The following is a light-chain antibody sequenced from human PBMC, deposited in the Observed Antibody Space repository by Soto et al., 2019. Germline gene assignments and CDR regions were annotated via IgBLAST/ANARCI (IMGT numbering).Light chain of an antibody. CDR3: CSLTTSHTYV. CDR2: HVT. J-gene: IGLJ1*01. CDR1: SSDIGHYDY. Sequence: QSVLTQPASVSGSPGQSITISCTGTSSDIGHYDYVSWYQQHPGKAPKLMIYHVTDRPSGVSNRYSGSKSGSSASLTISGLHADDEADYYCCSLTTSHTYVFGSGTKLTVL. V-gene: IGLV2-14*03.